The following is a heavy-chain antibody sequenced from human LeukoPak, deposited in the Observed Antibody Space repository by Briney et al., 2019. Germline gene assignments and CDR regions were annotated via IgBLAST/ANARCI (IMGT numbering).Heavy chain of an antibody. CDR1: GYTFTGYY. CDR3: ARGGERILWYQGWFDP. V-gene: IGHV1-2*06. Sequence: GASVKVSCKXSGYTFTGYYMHWVRQAPGQGLEWMGRINPNSGGTNYAQKFQGRVTMTRDTSISTAYMELSRLRSDDTAVYYCARGGERILWYQGWFDPWGQGTLVTVSS. CDR2: INPNSGGT. J-gene: IGHJ5*02. D-gene: IGHD2-21*01.